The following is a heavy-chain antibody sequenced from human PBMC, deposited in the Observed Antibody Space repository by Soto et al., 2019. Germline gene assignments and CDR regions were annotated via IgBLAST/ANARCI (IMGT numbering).Heavy chain of an antibody. V-gene: IGHV1-46*01. Sequence: ASVKVSCKASGYTFTSYYIHWVRQAPGQGLEWMGIINPSGGGTSYAQKFQGRVTMTRDTSTSTVYMELSSLKTEDTAVYYCTTHSGYELNSESLQHWGQGTLVTVSS. CDR3: TTHSGYELNSESLQH. CDR2: INPSGGGT. CDR1: GYTFTSYY. J-gene: IGHJ1*01. D-gene: IGHD5-12*01.